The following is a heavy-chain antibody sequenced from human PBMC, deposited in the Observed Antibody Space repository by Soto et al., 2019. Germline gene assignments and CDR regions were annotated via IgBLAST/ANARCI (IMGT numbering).Heavy chain of an antibody. V-gene: IGHV4-4*07. D-gene: IGHD3-10*01. CDR1: GGSISRYY. CDR2: IYTSGST. Sequence: SETLSLTCTVSGGSISRYYWSWIRQPAGKGLEWIGRIYTSGSTNYNPSLKSRVTMSVDTSKNQFSLKLSSVTAADTAVYYCARFNYGSGSPPLERWFDPWGQGTLVTVSS. J-gene: IGHJ5*02. CDR3: ARFNYGSGSPPLERWFDP.